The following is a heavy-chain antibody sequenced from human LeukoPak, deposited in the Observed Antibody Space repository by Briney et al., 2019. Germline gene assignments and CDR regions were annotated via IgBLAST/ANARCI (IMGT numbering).Heavy chain of an antibody. CDR3: ASFPLMTTYGLTWFDP. CDR2: INPNSGGT. Sequence: ASVKVSCKASGYTFTGYYMHWVRQAPGQGLEWMGWINPNSGGTNYAQKFQGRVTMTRDTSISTAYMELSRLRSEDTAVYYCASFPLMTTYGLTWFDPWGQGTLVTVSS. J-gene: IGHJ5*02. D-gene: IGHD4-11*01. CDR1: GYTFTGYY. V-gene: IGHV1-2*02.